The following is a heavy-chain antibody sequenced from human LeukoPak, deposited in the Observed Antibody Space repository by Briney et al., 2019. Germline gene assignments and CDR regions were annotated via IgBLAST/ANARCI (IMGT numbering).Heavy chain of an antibody. J-gene: IGHJ4*02. CDR1: GLTLSSYA. Sequence: GGSLRLSCAASGLTLSSYAMSWVRQAPGKGLEWVSAISGSGGSTYYADSVKGRFTISRDNSKNTLYLQMNSLRAEDTAVYYCTKTIAGSGWYFGYVDYWGQGTLVTVSS. CDR3: TKTIAGSGWYFGYVDY. CDR2: ISGSGGST. V-gene: IGHV3-23*01. D-gene: IGHD6-19*01.